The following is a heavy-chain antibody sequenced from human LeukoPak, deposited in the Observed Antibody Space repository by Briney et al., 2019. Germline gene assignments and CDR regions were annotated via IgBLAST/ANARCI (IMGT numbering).Heavy chain of an antibody. Sequence: ASVTVSCKASGYTFTSYGISWVRQAPGQGLEWMGWISAYNGNTNYAQKLQGRVTMTTDTSTSTAYMELRSLRSDGTAVYYCARDNSLESYYYYYGMDVWGQGTTVTVSS. V-gene: IGHV1-18*01. CDR2: ISAYNGNT. D-gene: IGHD1-1*01. J-gene: IGHJ6*02. CDR1: GYTFTSYG. CDR3: ARDNSLESYYYYYGMDV.